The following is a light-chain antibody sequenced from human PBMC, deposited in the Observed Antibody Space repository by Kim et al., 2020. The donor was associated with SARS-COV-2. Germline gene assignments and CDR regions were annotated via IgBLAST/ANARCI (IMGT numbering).Light chain of an antibody. J-gene: IGLJ2*01. CDR1: NLKNYY. CDR3: NSRDSSGHRVV. Sequence: SSELTQDPAVSVALGQTVRITCQGDNLKNYYPSWYQQKPGQAPVLFIYGKDNRPSGIPDRFSGSSSGITASLTITGAQAEDEADYYCNSRDSSGHRVVFGGGTQLTVL. CDR2: GKD. V-gene: IGLV3-19*01.